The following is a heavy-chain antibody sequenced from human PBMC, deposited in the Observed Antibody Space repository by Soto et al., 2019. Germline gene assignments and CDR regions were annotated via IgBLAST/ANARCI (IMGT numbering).Heavy chain of an antibody. CDR1: GFTFSSYA. CDR3: AKNGVYDFGRGYSPRRSYYYYYYMDV. Sequence: GGSLRLSCAASGFTFSSYAMSWVRQAPGKGLEWVSAISGSGGSTYYADSVKGRFTISSDNSKNTLYLQMNSLRAEDTAVYYCAKNGVYDFGRGYSPRRSYYYYYYMDVWGKGTTVTVSS. J-gene: IGHJ6*03. V-gene: IGHV3-23*01. CDR2: ISGSGGST. D-gene: IGHD3-3*01.